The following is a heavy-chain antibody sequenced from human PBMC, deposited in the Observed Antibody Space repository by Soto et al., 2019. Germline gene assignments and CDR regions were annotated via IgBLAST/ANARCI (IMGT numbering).Heavy chain of an antibody. J-gene: IGHJ4*02. CDR2: INHSGST. Sequence: SETLSLTYTVSGGFISSSSYYWGWIRQPPGKGLEWIGEINHSGSTNYNPSLKSRVTISVDTSKNQFSLKLSSVTAADTAVYYCARENYFVYWGQGTLVTVSS. V-gene: IGHV4-39*07. CDR1: GGFISSSSYY. CDR3: ARENYFVY.